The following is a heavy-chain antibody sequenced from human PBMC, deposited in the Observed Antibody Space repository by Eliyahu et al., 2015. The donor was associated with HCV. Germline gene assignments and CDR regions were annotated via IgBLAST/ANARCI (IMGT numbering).Heavy chain of an antibody. CDR1: GGSFSGYY. CDR2: INHSGST. Sequence: QVQLQQWGAGLLKPSETLSLTCAVYGGSFSGYYWSWIRQPPGKGLEWIGEINHSGSTNYNPSLKSRVTISVDTSKNQFSLKLSSVTAADTAVYYCARRRYSSSCFAPWGQGTLVTVSS. CDR3: ARRRYSSSCFAP. D-gene: IGHD6-6*01. J-gene: IGHJ5*02. V-gene: IGHV4-34*01.